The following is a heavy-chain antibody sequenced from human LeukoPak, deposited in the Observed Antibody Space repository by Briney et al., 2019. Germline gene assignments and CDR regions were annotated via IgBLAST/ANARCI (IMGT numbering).Heavy chain of an antibody. CDR1: GGSFSGYY. CDR3: ARGVGLYCSSTSCHPASAYYFDY. D-gene: IGHD2-2*01. V-gene: IGHV4-34*01. J-gene: IGHJ4*02. CDR2: INHSGST. Sequence: PSETLSLTCAVYGGSFSGYYWSWIRQPPGKGLEWIGEINHSGSTNYNPSLKSRVTISVDTSKNQFSLKLSSVTAADTAVYYCARGVGLYCSSTSCHPASAYYFDYWGQGTLVTVSS.